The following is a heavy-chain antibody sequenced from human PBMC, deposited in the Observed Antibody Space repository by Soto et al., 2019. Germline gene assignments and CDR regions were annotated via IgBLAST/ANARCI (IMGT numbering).Heavy chain of an antibody. Sequence: ASVKVSCKASGYTFTSYGISWVRQAPGQGLEWMGWISAYNGNTNYAQKLQGRVTMTTDTSTSTAYMELRSLRSDDTAVYYCARVRITMVRGVIITGPHYYYYGMDVWGQGTTFTVSS. J-gene: IGHJ6*02. V-gene: IGHV1-18*01. D-gene: IGHD3-10*01. CDR1: GYTFTSYG. CDR2: ISAYNGNT. CDR3: ARVRITMVRGVIITGPHYYYYGMDV.